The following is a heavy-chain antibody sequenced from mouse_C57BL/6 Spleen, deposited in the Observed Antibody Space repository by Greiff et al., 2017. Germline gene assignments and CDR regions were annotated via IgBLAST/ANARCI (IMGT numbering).Heavy chain of an antibody. J-gene: IGHJ4*01. V-gene: IGHV1-82*01. CDR2: IYPGDGDT. D-gene: IGHD3-3*01. CDR3: ARFRDAMDY. Sequence: VQLQQSGPELVKPGPSVKISCKASGYAFSSSWMNWVKQRPGKGLEWIGRIYPGDGDTNSNGKFKGKATLTADKSSSTAYMQLSSLTSEDSAVYFCARFRDAMDYWGQGTSVTVSA. CDR1: GYAFSSSW.